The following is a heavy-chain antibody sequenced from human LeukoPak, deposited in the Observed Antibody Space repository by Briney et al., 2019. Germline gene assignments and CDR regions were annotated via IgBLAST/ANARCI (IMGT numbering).Heavy chain of an antibody. D-gene: IGHD4-23*01. Sequence: SETMSLTCAVYGGSFSGYYWSWIRQPPGKGLEWIGEINHSVSTNYNPSLTSRVTISVDTSKNQFSLKLSSVPAAYTAVYYCGRAIYGGNSGFDYWGQGTLVTVSS. CDR3: GRAIYGGNSGFDY. J-gene: IGHJ4*02. CDR2: INHSVST. V-gene: IGHV4-34*01. CDR1: GGSFSGYY.